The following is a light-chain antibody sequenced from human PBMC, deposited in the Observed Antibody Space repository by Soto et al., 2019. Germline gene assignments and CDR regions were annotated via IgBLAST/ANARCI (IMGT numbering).Light chain of an antibody. CDR2: EVT. CDR3: CSFTTSTTYA. J-gene: IGLJ1*01. V-gene: IGLV2-14*01. Sequence: QSALAQPASVSGSPGQSITISCTGTSSDVGGYNSVSWYQQHPGKAPKLIIYEVTHRPSGVSNRFSGSQSANTASLTISGLQAEDEADYYCCSFTTSTTYALGHRTKVTVL. CDR1: SSDVGGYNS.